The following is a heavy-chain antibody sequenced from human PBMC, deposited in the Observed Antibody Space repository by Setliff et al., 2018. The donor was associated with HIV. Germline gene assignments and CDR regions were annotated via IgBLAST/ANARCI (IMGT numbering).Heavy chain of an antibody. J-gene: IGHJ6*03. V-gene: IGHV4-4*09. CDR2: IDNSGST. CDR3: ARRGYSYVERVYYYYMNV. D-gene: IGHD5-18*01. Sequence: NPSETLSLTCTVSGGSISSYYWSWIRQPPGKGLEWIGYIDNSGSTNYNPSLKSRVTISVDTSKNQISLKLSSVTAADTAMYYCARRGYSYVERVYYYYMNVWGKGTTVTVSS. CDR1: GGSISSYY.